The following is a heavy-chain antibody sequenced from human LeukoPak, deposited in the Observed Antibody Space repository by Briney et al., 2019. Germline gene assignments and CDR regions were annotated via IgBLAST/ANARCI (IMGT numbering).Heavy chain of an antibody. Sequence: GASVKVSCKASGYTFTSYFMNWVGQAPGQGLEWMGWINTNTGNPTYAQGFTGRFVFSLDTSVSTAYLQINSLKAEDTAVYYCARLGVPYYYYYMDVWGKGTTVTVSS. D-gene: IGHD3-10*01. CDR3: ARLGVPYYYYYMDV. V-gene: IGHV7-4-1*02. CDR2: INTNTGNP. J-gene: IGHJ6*03. CDR1: GYTFTSYF.